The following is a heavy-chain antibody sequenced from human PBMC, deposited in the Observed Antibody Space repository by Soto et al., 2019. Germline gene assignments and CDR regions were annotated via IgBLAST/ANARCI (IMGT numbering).Heavy chain of an antibody. J-gene: IGHJ4*02. CDR2: ISGSGGST. D-gene: IGHD2-15*01. Sequence: EVQLLESGGGLVQPGGSLRLSCAASGFTFSSYAMSWVRQAPGKGLEWVSAISGSGGSTYYADSVKGRFTISRDNSKNTLYLQMNSLRAEDTAVYYCAKDRGIVVVVAASAFEYWGQGTLVTVSS. V-gene: IGHV3-23*01. CDR3: AKDRGIVVVVAASAFEY. CDR1: GFTFSSYA.